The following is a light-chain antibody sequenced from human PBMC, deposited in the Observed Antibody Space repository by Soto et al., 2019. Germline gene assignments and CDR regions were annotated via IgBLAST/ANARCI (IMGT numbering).Light chain of an antibody. CDR2: DVN. V-gene: IGLV2-8*01. CDR3: SSSACIYPYLV. Sequence: QSALTQPPSASGSPVQSVTISCTGTSIDIGGYNSVSWYQQHPGKAPRLMIYDVNKRPSGVPDRFSGSKSGYTASLTVSGLQTEDEAFYYCSSSACIYPYLVFGGVTKLTVL. CDR1: SIDIGGYNS. J-gene: IGLJ3*02.